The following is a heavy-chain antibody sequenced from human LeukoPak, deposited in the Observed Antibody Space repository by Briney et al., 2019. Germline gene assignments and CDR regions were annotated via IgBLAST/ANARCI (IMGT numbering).Heavy chain of an antibody. J-gene: IGHJ5*02. CDR2: VYYTGST. CDR3: ARHSGSGSESRPFDP. V-gene: IGHV4-39*01. CDR1: GGSVTSGGFY. D-gene: IGHD3-10*01. Sequence: NPSETLSLTCSVSGGSVTSGGFYWGWLRQPPGKGPEWIATVYYTGSTYYNPSLKSHVTISIDTSKNQFSLRMTSVTATDTAVYHCARHSGSGSESRPFDPWGPGTLVTVSS.